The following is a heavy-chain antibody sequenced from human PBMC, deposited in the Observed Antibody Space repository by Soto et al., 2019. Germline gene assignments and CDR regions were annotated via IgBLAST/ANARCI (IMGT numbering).Heavy chain of an antibody. CDR3: ARAVMITFGGVIDNDAFDI. D-gene: IGHD3-16*02. J-gene: IGHJ3*02. V-gene: IGHV3-33*01. CDR2: IWYDGSNK. Sequence: PGGSLRLSCAASGFTFSSYGMHWVRQAPGKGLEWVAVIWYDGSNKYYADSVKGRFTISRDNSKNTLYLQMNSLRAEDTAVYYCARAVMITFGGVIDNDAFDIWGQGTMVTVSS. CDR1: GFTFSSYG.